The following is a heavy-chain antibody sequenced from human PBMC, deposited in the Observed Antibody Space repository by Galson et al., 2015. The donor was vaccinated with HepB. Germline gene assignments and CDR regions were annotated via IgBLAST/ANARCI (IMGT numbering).Heavy chain of an antibody. V-gene: IGHV4-30-4*01. D-gene: IGHD5-18*01. CDR2: IYYSGST. Sequence: TLSLTCAVSGGSISSGGYYWSWIRQPPGKGLEWIGYIYYSGSTYYNPSLKSRVTISVDTSKNQFSLKLSSVTAADTAVYYCAALDTAMALFDYWGQGTLVTVSS. J-gene: IGHJ4*02. CDR1: GGSISSGGYY. CDR3: AALDTAMALFDY.